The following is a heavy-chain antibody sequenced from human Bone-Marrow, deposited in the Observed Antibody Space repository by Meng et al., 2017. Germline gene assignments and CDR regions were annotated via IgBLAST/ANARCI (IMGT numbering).Heavy chain of an antibody. Sequence: QVQLQESGPGLVEPSGTLSLTCGVSGASVSSGYWWTWVRQPPGKGLEWIGEFHHSGTTNYNPSLRSRVTISVDTSKNQFSLRLTPVTAADTAVYYCAASPGWWRIDSWGQGTLVTVSS. CDR3: AASPGWWRIDS. CDR2: FHHSGTT. CDR1: GASVSSGYW. D-gene: IGHD6-19*01. J-gene: IGHJ4*02. V-gene: IGHV4-4*02.